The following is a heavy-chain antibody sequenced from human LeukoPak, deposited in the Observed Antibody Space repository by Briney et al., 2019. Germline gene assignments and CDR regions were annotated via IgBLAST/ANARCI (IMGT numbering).Heavy chain of an antibody. CDR2: INTDGSTT. D-gene: IGHD6-13*01. CDR1: GFTFSTYW. V-gene: IGHV3-74*01. Sequence: PGGSLRLSCAASGFTFSTYWMHWVRQAPGKGLVWVSHINTDGSTTNYADSVKGRFTISRDNAKNTLFLQMNSLSAEDTAVYYCARAPGIAAAGGLDAFDIWGQGTMVTVSS. J-gene: IGHJ3*02. CDR3: ARAPGIAAAGGLDAFDI.